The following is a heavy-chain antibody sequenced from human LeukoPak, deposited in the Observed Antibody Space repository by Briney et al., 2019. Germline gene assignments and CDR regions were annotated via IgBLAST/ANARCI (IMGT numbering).Heavy chain of an antibody. D-gene: IGHD2-2*01. V-gene: IGHV3-30-3*01. Sequence: GGSLRLSCAASGFTFSSYAMHWVRQAPGKGLEWVAVISYDGSNKYYADSVKGRFTISRDNSKNTLYLQMNSLRAEDTAVYYCAREPHFVPAAIMDVWGQGTTVTVSS. CDR2: ISYDGSNK. CDR1: GFTFSSYA. CDR3: AREPHFVPAAIMDV. J-gene: IGHJ6*02.